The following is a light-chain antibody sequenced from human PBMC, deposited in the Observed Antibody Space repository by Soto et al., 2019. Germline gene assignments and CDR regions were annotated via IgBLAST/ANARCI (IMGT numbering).Light chain of an antibody. V-gene: IGKV1-33*01. CDR1: QDISNY. Sequence: DIRMTHSPSSLSASVGDRVTLARHASQDISNYLNWYQKQPGKAPKLLIYDASKLKIGVPSRFRGSGSGTDFSLTITSLQPEDIGTYYCQQYDNLPSFGEGTKVDIK. J-gene: IGKJ4*01. CDR2: DAS. CDR3: QQYDNLPS.